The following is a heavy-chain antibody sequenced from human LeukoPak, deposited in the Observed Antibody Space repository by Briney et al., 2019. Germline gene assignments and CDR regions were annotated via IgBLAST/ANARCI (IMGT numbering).Heavy chain of an antibody. J-gene: IGHJ4*02. V-gene: IGHV1-46*01. CDR3: ARVRSCGGDCYYFDF. D-gene: IGHD2-21*02. Sequence: ASVTVSCKASGDTFTSYEMHWVRQAPGQGLAWMGTINPSGGSTGYAQKFQGRVIMTRDTSTSTVYMELSGLRSEDTAMYYCARVRSCGGDCYYFDFWGQGTLVTVSS. CDR2: INPSGGST. CDR1: GDTFTSYE.